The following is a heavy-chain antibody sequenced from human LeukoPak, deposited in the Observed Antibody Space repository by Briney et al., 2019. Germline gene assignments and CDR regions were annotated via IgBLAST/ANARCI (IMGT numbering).Heavy chain of an antibody. V-gene: IGHV4-4*07. CDR1: GGSISSYY. Sequence: SETPSLTCTVSGGSISSYYWSWIRQPAGKGLEWIGRIYTSGSTNYNPSLKSRVTMSVDTSKNQFSLKLSSVTVADTAVYYCARGPAADSSGYYYVGDDAFDIWGQGTMVTVSS. CDR2: IYTSGST. D-gene: IGHD3-22*01. J-gene: IGHJ3*02. CDR3: ARGPAADSSGYYYVGDDAFDI.